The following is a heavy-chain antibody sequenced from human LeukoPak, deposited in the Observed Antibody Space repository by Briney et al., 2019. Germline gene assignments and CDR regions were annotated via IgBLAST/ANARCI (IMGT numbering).Heavy chain of an antibody. CDR3: TSSFGQLSFFDY. V-gene: IGHV3-49*03. CDR1: GFTFGGYS. Sequence: PGGSLRLSCSTSGFTFGGYSMSWLRQAPGKGLEWVGFIRGKAYGAPTEYSASVRGRVTISRDDSKSIAYLQMNSLKTEDTAVYYCTSSFGQLSFFDYWGQGTLVTVSS. D-gene: IGHD3-10*01. CDR2: IRGKAYGAPT. J-gene: IGHJ4*02.